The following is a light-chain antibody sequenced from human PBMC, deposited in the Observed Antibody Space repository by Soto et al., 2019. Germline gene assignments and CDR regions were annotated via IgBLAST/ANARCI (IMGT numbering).Light chain of an antibody. V-gene: IGKV1-6*01. J-gene: IGKJ1*01. CDR3: LQDYNYPRT. CDR2: AAS. Sequence: AIQMTQSPSSLSASVGDRVTITCRASQGITNDLGWYQQKPGKAPKLLIYAASSLQSGVPSRFSGSRSGTDFTLIISSLQTEDFATYYCLQDYNYPRTFGQGTKVEIK. CDR1: QGITND.